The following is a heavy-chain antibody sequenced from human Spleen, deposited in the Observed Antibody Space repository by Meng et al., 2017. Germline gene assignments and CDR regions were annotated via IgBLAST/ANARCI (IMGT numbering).Heavy chain of an antibody. CDR2: TYYRSKWYN. CDR1: GDSVSSNSAA. J-gene: IGHJ4*02. V-gene: IGHV6-1*01. CDR3: AGDDSSGYYPHY. Sequence: SETLSLTCAISGDSVSSNSAAWHWIRQSPSRGLEWLGRTYYRSKWYNDYALSVKSRITINPDTSKNQFSLQVNSVTPEDTAVYYCAGDDSSGYYPHYWGQGALVTVSS. D-gene: IGHD3-22*01.